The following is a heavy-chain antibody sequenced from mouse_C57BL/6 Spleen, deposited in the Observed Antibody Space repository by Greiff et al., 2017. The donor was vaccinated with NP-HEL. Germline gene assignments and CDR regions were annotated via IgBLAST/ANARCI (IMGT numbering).Heavy chain of an antibody. D-gene: IGHD2-4*01. CDR1: GSAFSRSW. CDR2: IYPGDGDT. CDR3: ARASYDYDSYGYFDV. Sequence: VQLQQSGPELVKPGASVKISCKASGSAFSRSWMNWVKQRPGQGLEWIGRIYPGDGDTNSNWKFKGTSTLPADNTSSTAYMQLSSLTAEDSTVYFCARASYDYDSYGYFDVWGTGTTVTVSS. V-gene: IGHV1-82*01. J-gene: IGHJ1*03.